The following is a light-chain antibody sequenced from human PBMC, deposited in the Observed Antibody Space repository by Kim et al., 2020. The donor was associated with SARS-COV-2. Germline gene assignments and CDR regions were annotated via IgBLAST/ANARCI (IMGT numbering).Light chain of an antibody. CDR2: YDS. J-gene: IGLJ3*02. CDR1: SIGSKS. V-gene: IGLV3-21*04. CDR3: QVWDSSTDWV. Sequence: SYELTRPPSVSVAPGKTARITCGGSSIGSKSGHWYQQKPGQAPVLAIYYDSDRPSGIPERFPGSNSGNTATLTISRVEAGDEADYYCQVWDSSTDWVFGGGTKLTVL.